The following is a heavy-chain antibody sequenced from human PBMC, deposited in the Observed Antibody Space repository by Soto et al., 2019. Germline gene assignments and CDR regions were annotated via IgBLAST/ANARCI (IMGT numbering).Heavy chain of an antibody. J-gene: IGHJ4*02. V-gene: IGHV1-2*04. CDR1: GYTFIGYY. Sequence: QVQLVQSGAEVKKPGASVKVSCKASGYTFIGYYIHWVRQAPGQGLEWMGWINTNSGGAKYSQKFQAWVTMTSDTSISTDYMELSRLKSDDTAVYYCARSGGGYDLGDYWCQGTLVTVSS. CDR2: INTNSGGA. D-gene: IGHD5-12*01. CDR3: ARSGGGYDLGDY.